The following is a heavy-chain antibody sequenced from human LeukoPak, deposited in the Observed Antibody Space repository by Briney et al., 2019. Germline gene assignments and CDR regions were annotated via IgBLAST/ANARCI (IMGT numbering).Heavy chain of an antibody. V-gene: IGHV1-69*13. CDR3: SRGIVVVSLSLPRWYFDL. Sequence: SVKVSCKSSGGTFSNFCISWVQQAPGQGLEWVGRIIPMFGTTNYAQKFQGRVTFTADESTSTAFMELRSLRSDDTAGYYCSRGIVVVSLSLPRWYFDLWGRGTLVTVSS. CDR2: IIPMFGTT. CDR1: GGTFSNFC. J-gene: IGHJ2*01. D-gene: IGHD2-21*01.